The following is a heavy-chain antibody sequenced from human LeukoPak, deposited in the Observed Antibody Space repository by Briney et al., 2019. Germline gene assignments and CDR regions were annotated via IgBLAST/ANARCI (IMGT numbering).Heavy chain of an antibody. D-gene: IGHD6-13*01. CDR2: MYGGGTQ. CDR1: GFTVSSAF. CDR3: ATDDRIDEPGTLDY. J-gene: IGHJ4*02. V-gene: IGHV3-53*01. Sequence: GRSLRLACAASGFTVSSAFMSWVRQAPGKGLEWVSIMYGGGTQSSEDSVKGSLIISRDNSKNTLYIQMNSLRAEDTAVYYCATDDRIDEPGTLDYWGQGTLVTVSS.